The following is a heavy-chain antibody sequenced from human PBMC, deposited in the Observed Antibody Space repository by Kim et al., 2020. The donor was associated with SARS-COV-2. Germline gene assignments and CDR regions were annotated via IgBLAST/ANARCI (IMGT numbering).Heavy chain of an antibody. J-gene: IGHJ2*01. CDR3: ARSPIVVVPAATSCFDL. V-gene: IGHV4-31*02. D-gene: IGHD2-2*01. Sequence: LKSRVTISVDTSKNQFSLKLSSVTAADTAVYYCARSPIVVVPAATSCFDLWGRGTLVTVSS.